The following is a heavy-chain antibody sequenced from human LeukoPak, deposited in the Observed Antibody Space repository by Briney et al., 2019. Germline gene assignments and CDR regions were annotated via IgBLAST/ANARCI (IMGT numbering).Heavy chain of an antibody. D-gene: IGHD7-27*01. Sequence: SETLSLTCTVSGDSINSSDYYWAWIRQPPGEGLEWIATIYYSGSTYYKPSLKSRLTIPVDSSKNQFSLKMNSVTAADTAVYYCARHGNWDPFDYWGQGTLVTVSS. CDR3: ARHGNWDPFDY. CDR2: IYYSGST. CDR1: GDSINSSDYY. J-gene: IGHJ4*02. V-gene: IGHV4-39*01.